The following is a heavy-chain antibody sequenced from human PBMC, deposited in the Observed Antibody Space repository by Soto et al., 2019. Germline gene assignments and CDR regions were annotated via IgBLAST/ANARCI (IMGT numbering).Heavy chain of an antibody. CDR2: INSSGGHT. D-gene: IGHD6-13*01. J-gene: IGHJ3*02. CDR3: SRDLLAAGSDALDI. V-gene: IGHV1-46*01. CDR1: GYTFTRHY. Sequence: QLQLVQSGAEVKKPGASVKVSCKASGYTFTRHYIHWVRQAPGQGLEWMGIINSSGGHTYYAQKFQGRVALTSDTSTSTVYMALRSLRSEDTAVYYCSRDLLAAGSDALDIWGQGTMVTVSS.